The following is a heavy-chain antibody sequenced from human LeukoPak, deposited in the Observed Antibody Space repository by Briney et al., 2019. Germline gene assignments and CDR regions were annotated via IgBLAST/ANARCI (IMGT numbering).Heavy chain of an antibody. CDR2: IIPIFGTA. V-gene: IGHV1-69*05. CDR3: ARSSDYGDVDAFDI. CDR1: GGTFSSYA. D-gene: IGHD4-17*01. Sequence: ASVKVSCKASGGTFSSYAISWVRQAPGQGLEWMGGIIPIFGTANYAQKFQGRVTITTDESTSTAYMELSSLTSEDTAVYYCARSSDYGDVDAFDIWGQGTMVTVSS. J-gene: IGHJ3*02.